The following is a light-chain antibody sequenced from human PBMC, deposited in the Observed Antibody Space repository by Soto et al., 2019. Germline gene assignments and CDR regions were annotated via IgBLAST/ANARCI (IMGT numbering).Light chain of an antibody. CDR2: GAS. CDR3: QQYNNWPPWT. CDR1: QSVSSN. J-gene: IGKJ1*01. V-gene: IGKV3-15*01. Sequence: EVVMTQSPATLSVSPGERATLSCRASQSVSSNLAWYQQKPGQAPRLLIYGASTRATGIPARFSGSGSVTDFTLTISSLQTEDFAVYYCQQYNNWPPWTVGEGTEMEIK.